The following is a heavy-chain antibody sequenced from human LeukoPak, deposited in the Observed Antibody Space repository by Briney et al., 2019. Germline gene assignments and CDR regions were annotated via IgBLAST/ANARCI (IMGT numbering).Heavy chain of an antibody. CDR1: GFTFSSYA. D-gene: IGHD2-15*01. CDR2: ISNDGSNK. V-gene: IGHV3-30*04. CDR3: ARDQRNCSGGSCYPRRNWFGP. J-gene: IGHJ5*02. Sequence: GGSLRLSCAASGFTFSSYAMHWVRQAPGKGLEWVAVISNDGSNKYYADSVKGRFTISRDNSLDTLYLQMNSLKPEDTALYYCARDQRNCSGGSCYPRRNWFGPWGQGALVTVSS.